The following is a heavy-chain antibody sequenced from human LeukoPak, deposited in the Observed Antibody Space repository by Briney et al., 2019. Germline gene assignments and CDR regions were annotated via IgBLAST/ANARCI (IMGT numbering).Heavy chain of an antibody. D-gene: IGHD6-19*01. V-gene: IGHV3-66*02. CDR2: IYSGGST. J-gene: IGHJ4*02. CDR3: AGSGLVFNFDY. CDR1: GFTVSSNY. Sequence: GGSLRLSCAASGFTVSSNYMSWVRQAPGKGLEWVSAIYSGGSTYYADSVKGRFTISRDNSKNTLYLQMNSLRAEDTAVYYCAGSGLVFNFDYWGQGTLVTVSS.